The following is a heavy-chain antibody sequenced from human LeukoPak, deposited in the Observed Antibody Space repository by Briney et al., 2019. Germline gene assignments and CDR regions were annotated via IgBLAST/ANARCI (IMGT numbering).Heavy chain of an antibody. CDR2: ISSSSIYI. V-gene: IGHV3-21*01. Sequence: GGSLRLACAAYAFTFSSYSMNWVRQARGKGLEWVASISSSSIYIYYADSVKGRFTISRDNANNSLYLQMKSLRAEDTAVYYCARGQRTYYFDYWGQGTLVTVSS. CDR3: ARGQRTYYFDY. D-gene: IGHD3-16*01. J-gene: IGHJ4*02. CDR1: AFTFSSYS.